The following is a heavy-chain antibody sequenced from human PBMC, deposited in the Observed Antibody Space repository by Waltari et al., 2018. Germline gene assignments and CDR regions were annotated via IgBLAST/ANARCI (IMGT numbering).Heavy chain of an antibody. J-gene: IGHJ4*02. CDR2: IIPILGIA. V-gene: IGHV1-69*04. CDR3: ARDLVATMVEFDY. Sequence: QVQLVQSGAEVKKPGSSVKVSCKASGGTFSSYAISWVRQAPGQGLEWMGGIIPILGIANYAQKFHGRVTITADESTSTAYMELSSLRSEDTAVYYCARDLVATMVEFDYWGQGTLVTVSS. D-gene: IGHD5-12*01. CDR1: GGTFSSYA.